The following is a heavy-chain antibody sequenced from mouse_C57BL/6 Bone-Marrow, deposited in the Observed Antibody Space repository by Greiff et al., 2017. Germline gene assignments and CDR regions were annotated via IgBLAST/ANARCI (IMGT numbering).Heavy chain of an antibody. V-gene: IGHV1-74*01. J-gene: IGHJ4*01. Sequence: QVQLQQSGAELVKPGASVKVSCKASGYTFTSYWMHWVKQRPGQGLEWIGRIHHSDSDTNYNQKFKGKATLTVDKSSSTAYMQLSSLTSEDSAVYYCAISRRPMGAMDYWGQGTSVTVSS. CDR2: IHHSDSDT. CDR3: AISRRPMGAMDY. D-gene: IGHD1-2*01. CDR1: GYTFTSYW.